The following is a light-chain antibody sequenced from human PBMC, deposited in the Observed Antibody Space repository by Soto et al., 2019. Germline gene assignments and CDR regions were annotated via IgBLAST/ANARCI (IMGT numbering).Light chain of an antibody. CDR1: QNVTRS. CDR3: QQYDTWWT. CDR2: DAS. V-gene: IGKV3-15*01. Sequence: EIVVTQSPATLSVSPGDRATLSCTASQNVTRSLAWYQQKPGQTPRLLIYDASSRAAGIPDRFNGGGSGKDFTLTISSLQSEYFAHYFCQQYDTWWTFGQGTRV. J-gene: IGKJ1*01.